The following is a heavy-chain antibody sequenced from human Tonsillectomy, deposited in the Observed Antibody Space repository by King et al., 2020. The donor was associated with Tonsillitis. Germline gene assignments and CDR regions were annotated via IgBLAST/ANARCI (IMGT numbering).Heavy chain of an antibody. CDR2: ISYDGSNK. CDR1: GFTFSSYA. J-gene: IGHJ4*02. CDR3: ARGSSTVVTLVYYFDY. D-gene: IGHD4-23*01. V-gene: IGHV3-30*01. Sequence: VQLVESGGGVVQPGRSLRLSCAASGFTFSSYAMHWVRQAPGKGLEWVAVISYDGSNKYYADSVKGRFTTSRDNSKNTLYLQMNSLRAEDTAVYYCARGSSTVVTLVYYFDYWGQGTLVTVSS.